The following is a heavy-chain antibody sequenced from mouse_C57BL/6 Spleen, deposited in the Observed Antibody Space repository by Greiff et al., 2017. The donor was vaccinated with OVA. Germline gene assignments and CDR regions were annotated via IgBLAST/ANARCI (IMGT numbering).Heavy chain of an antibody. D-gene: IGHD2-4*01. Sequence: EVQGVESGGGLVKPGGSLKLSCAASGFTFSSYAMSWVRQTPEKRLEWVATISDGGSYTYYPDNVKGRFTISRDNAKNNLYLQMSHLKSEDTAMYYCARRPYDYDEGFAYWGQGTLVTVSA. J-gene: IGHJ3*01. CDR3: ARRPYDYDEGFAY. CDR1: GFTFSSYA. CDR2: ISDGGSYT. V-gene: IGHV5-4*01.